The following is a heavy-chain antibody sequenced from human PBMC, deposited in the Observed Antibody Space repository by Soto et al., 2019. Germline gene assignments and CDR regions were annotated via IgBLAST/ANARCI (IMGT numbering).Heavy chain of an antibody. J-gene: IGHJ4*02. V-gene: IGHV1-69*02. Sequence: QVQLVQSGADVKKPGSSVKVSCKASGATFSSSTFTCVRQAPGQGLEWMGRIIPMFGITNSAQKFQGRLGITADESTNTVFMDMSSLRSDDTAIYYCATGVITFGGVLNAWGQGTLVTVSS. CDR1: GATFSSST. D-gene: IGHD3-16*01. CDR3: ATGVITFGGVLNA. CDR2: IIPMFGIT.